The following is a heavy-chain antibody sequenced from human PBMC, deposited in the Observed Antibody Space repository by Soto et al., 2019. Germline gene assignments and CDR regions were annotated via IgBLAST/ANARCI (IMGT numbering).Heavy chain of an antibody. J-gene: IGHJ5*02. D-gene: IGHD2-21*02. CDR2: IYLSGST. Sequence: EVQLVESGGGLVQPGGSLRLSCAASGFSVSSSYLYWVRQAPGKGLEWVSSIYLSGSTYHTDSVKGRFSISRDNSKNTLYLQMNSLGAEDTAIYYCVRGKVGTNPNWLDPWGQGSLVTVSS. CDR1: GFSVSSSY. V-gene: IGHV3-66*01. CDR3: VRGKVGTNPNWLDP.